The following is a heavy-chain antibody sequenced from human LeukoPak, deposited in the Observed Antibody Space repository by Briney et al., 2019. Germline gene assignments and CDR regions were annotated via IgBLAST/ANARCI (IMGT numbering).Heavy chain of an antibody. Sequence: PSETLSLTCTVSGASIHDDHFTWIRQPPGRGLEWIGFVYYRGSAKYNPSLESRVTISVDTSKKQISLILKSVTAADTAVYYCGRNFEASSTWYIQYWGQGSLVTVSS. J-gene: IGHJ1*01. CDR3: GRNFEASSTWYIQY. CDR1: GASIHDDH. V-gene: IGHV4-59*12. D-gene: IGHD2-2*01. CDR2: VYYRGSA.